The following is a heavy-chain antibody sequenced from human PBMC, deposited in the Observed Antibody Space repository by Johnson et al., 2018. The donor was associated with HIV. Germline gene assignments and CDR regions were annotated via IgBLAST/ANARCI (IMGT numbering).Heavy chain of an antibody. Sequence: MQLVESGGGVVQPGGSLRLSCAASGFTFSSYAMSWVRQAPGKGLEWVSAISGSVGSTYYADSVKGRFPISRDNSKNTLYLQMNSLRAEDTAVYYCAKEYCSGGSCYLGPSGDAFDIWGQGTMVTVSP. V-gene: IGHV3-23*04. CDR1: GFTFSSYA. J-gene: IGHJ3*02. D-gene: IGHD2-15*01. CDR3: AKEYCSGGSCYLGPSGDAFDI. CDR2: ISGSVGST.